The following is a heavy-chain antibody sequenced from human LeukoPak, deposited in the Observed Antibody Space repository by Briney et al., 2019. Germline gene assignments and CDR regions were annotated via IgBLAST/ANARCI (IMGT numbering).Heavy chain of an antibody. V-gene: IGHV1-2*02. CDR1: GYTFTGYY. Sequence: ASVKLSCKASGYTFTGYYMHWVRQATGQGLEWMGWINPNSDGTNYAEKFQGRVTMARDTSISTAYMELSRLRSDDTAVYYCARRYSSSWYYFDYWGQGTLVTVSS. D-gene: IGHD6-13*01. J-gene: IGHJ4*02. CDR2: INPNSDGT. CDR3: ARRYSSSWYYFDY.